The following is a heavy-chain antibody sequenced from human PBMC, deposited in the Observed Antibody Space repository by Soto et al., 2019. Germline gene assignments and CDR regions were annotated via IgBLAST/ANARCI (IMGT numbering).Heavy chain of an antibody. CDR3: ARLGGYYQALSS. D-gene: IGHD3-3*01. CDR2: IYYAGST. J-gene: IGHJ5*02. CDR1: GDSLHSYY. V-gene: IGHV4-59*08. Sequence: PTETLALTCSVSGDSLHSYYWSWIRQPPGKGLEWVGYIYYAGSTTYNPSLKSRVTISLDRSKNQFSLELTSVTAAHPAFFYCARLGGYYQALSSWGQGTLVTVSS.